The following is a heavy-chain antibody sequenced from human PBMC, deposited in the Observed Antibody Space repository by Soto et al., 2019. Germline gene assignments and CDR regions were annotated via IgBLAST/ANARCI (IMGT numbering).Heavy chain of an antibody. CDR3: ARPLFGDSRYYFAN. CDR1: GGSISSSSYF. D-gene: IGHD4-17*01. V-gene: IGHV4-39*01. J-gene: IGHJ4*02. CDR2: MHYSGNT. Sequence: SETLSLTCTVSGGSISSSSYFWGWIRQPPGKGLEWIGSMHYSGNTYYNPSLKSRVTMSVDPSQKQFSLKLSSVTAADTAMYYCARPLFGDSRYYFANWGQGTLVTVSS.